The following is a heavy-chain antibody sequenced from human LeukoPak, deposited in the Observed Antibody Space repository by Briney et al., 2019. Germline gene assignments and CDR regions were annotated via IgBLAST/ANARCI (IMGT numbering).Heavy chain of an antibody. J-gene: IGHJ4*02. CDR3: ARGSWGSYYSLFDY. Sequence: PSETLSLTCTVSGDSMSTGYYWGWIWQPPGKGLEWIGSIYHSGSTYYNPSLKSRVTISVDTSKNQFSLKLSSVTAADTAVYYCARGSWGSYYSLFDYWGQGTLVTVSS. V-gene: IGHV4-38-2*02. CDR1: GDSMSTGYY. CDR2: IYHSGST. D-gene: IGHD3-10*01.